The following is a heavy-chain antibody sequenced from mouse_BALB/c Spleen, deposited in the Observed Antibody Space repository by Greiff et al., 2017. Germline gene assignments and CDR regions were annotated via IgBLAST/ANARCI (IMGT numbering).Heavy chain of an antibody. CDR2: ISSGGSYT. V-gene: IGHV5-9-3*01. D-gene: IGHD1-1*01. CDR3: ARQGITTVVADY. J-gene: IGHJ2*01. Sequence: EVQGVESGGGLVKPGGSLKLSCAASGFTFSSYAMSWVRQTPEKRLEWVATISSGGSYTYYPDSVKGRFTISRDNAKNTLYLQMSSLRSEDTAMYYCARQGITTVVADYWGQGTTLTVSS. CDR1: GFTFSSYA.